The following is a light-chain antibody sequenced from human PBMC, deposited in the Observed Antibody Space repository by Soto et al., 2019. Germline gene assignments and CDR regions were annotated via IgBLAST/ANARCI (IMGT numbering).Light chain of an antibody. V-gene: IGLV2-11*01. J-gene: IGLJ2*01. CDR2: DVS. CDR3: CSYAGGYTLV. Sequence: QSALTQPRSVSGSPGQSVTISCTGTSRDVGGYKYVSWYQQYPGKAPKLMIYDVSKRPSGVPDRCSGSKSGNTASLTISGLQTEDEADYYCCSYAGGYTLVFGGGTKLTVL. CDR1: SRDVGGYKY.